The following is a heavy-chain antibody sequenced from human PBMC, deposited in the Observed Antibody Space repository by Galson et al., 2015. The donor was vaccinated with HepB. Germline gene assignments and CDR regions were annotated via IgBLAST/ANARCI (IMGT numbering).Heavy chain of an antibody. CDR2: IGDHDGDT. D-gene: IGHD3-16*01. J-gene: IGHJ4*02. V-gene: IGHV3-74*01. Sequence: SLRLSCAASGFTFSSYWMHWVRQAPGKGLVWVPRIGDHDGDTIYADSVKGRFTISRDNAKNALYLQMNSLRAEDTAVYFCARGGLRHAFDYWGQGALVTASS. CDR1: GFTFSSYW. CDR3: ARGGLRHAFDY.